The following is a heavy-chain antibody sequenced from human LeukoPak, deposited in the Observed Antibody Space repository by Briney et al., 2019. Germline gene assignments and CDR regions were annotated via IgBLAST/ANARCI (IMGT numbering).Heavy chain of an antibody. V-gene: IGHV4-34*01. CDR2: INHSGST. J-gene: IGHJ4*02. CDR3: ARAYDYVWGSYRYKPYFDY. CDR1: GGSFSGYY. Sequence: PSETLSLTCAVYGGSFSGYYWSWIRQPPGKGLEWIGEINHSGSTIYNPSLKSRVTISVDTSKNQFSLKLSSVTAADTAVYYCARAYDYVWGSYRYKPYFDYWGQGTLVTVSS. D-gene: IGHD3-16*02.